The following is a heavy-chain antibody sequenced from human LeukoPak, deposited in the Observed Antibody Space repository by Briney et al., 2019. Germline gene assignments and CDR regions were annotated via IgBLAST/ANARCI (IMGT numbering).Heavy chain of an antibody. CDR2: ISVSGTTI. CDR3: ARRPKTGKNFDY. CDR1: GFTFSDYE. V-gene: IGHV3-48*03. D-gene: IGHD7-27*01. J-gene: IGHJ4*02. Sequence: PGGSLRLSCAASGFTFSDYEMNWVRQAPGKGLEWLSHISVSGTTIHYADSVKGRFTISRDNAKNSLYLQMNSLRAEDTAVYYCARRPKTGKNFDYWGQGTLVTVSS.